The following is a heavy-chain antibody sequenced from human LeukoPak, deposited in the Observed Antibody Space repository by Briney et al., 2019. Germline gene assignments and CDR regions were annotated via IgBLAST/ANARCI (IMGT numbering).Heavy chain of an antibody. J-gene: IGHJ5*02. D-gene: IGHD2-2*02. CDR1: GYSIISGYS. CDR2: FHYSGST. Sequence: PSETLSLTCTVSGYSIISGYSWEWIRQPPGKGLEWIGSFHYSGSTYYNPSLMSRVTISGHTSKNQFSLRLSSVTAADTAVYYCARAYCSSTSCYTEGWFDPWGQGTLVTVSS. CDR3: ARAYCSSTSCYTEGWFDP. V-gene: IGHV4-38-2*02.